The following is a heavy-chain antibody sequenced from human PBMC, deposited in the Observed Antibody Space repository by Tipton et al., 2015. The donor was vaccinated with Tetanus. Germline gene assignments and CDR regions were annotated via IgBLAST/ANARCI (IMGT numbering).Heavy chain of an antibody. CDR2: ITPIFGTT. D-gene: IGHD1-26*01. CDR3: AKERLRSGGSYYRGRFDD. Sequence: QLVQSGAEMKKPGSSVKVSCKASGGTFTNYALSWVRQAPGQGLEWVGGITPIFGTTNSAPKFQGRVTITADESTNTAYMELSSLRSEDTAVYYCAKERLRSGGSYYRGRFDDWGQGSLVTVSS. CDR1: GGTFTNYA. V-gene: IGHV1-69*01. J-gene: IGHJ4*02.